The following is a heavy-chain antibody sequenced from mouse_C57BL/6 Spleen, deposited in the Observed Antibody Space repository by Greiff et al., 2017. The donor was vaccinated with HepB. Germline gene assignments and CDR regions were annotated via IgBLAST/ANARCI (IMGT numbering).Heavy chain of an antibody. CDR3: ARSGRATSDY. D-gene: IGHD3-1*01. V-gene: IGHV1-50*01. J-gene: IGHJ2*01. CDR1: GYTFTSYW. CDR2: IDPSDSYT. Sequence: QVQLQQPGAELVKPGASVKLSCKASGYTFTSYWMQWVKQRPGQGLEWIGEIDPSDSYTNYNQKFKGKATLTVDTSSSTAYMQLSSLTSEDSAVYYCARSGRATSDYWGQGTTLTVSS.